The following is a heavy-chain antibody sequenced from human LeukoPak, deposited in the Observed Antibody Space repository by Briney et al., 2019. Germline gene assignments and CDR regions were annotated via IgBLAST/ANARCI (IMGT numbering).Heavy chain of an antibody. Sequence: QPGGSLRLSCAASGISLNNYWMHWVRQAPGKGLVWVSRVNSDGSSTVYADSVKGRFTISRDNARTTVYLQMSSLRLDDTATYYCATGLGHYYDYWGQGSLVTVSS. D-gene: IGHD3-22*01. CDR2: VNSDGSST. CDR3: ATGLGHYYDY. J-gene: IGHJ4*02. CDR1: GISLNNYW. V-gene: IGHV3-74*01.